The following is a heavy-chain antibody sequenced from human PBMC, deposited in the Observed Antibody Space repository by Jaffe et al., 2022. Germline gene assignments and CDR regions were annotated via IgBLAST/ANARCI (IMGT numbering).Heavy chain of an antibody. CDR3: ARAPKSRGYSYGSSYFDY. J-gene: IGHJ4*02. CDR2: IYHSGST. CDR1: GYSISSGYY. V-gene: IGHV4-38-2*01. D-gene: IGHD5-18*01. Sequence: QVQLQESGPGLVKPSETLSLTCAVSGYSISSGYYWGWIRQPPGKGLEWIGSIYHSGSTYYNPSLKSRVTISVDTSKNQFSLKLSSVTAADTAVYYCARAPKSRGYSYGSSYFDYWGQGTLVTVSS.